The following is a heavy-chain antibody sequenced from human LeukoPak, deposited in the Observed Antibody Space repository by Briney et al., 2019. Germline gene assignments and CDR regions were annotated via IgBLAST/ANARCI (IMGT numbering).Heavy chain of an antibody. Sequence: SETLSLTCTVSGGSISSYYWSWIRQPPGKGLEWIGYIYYSGSTNYNPSLKSRVTISVDTSKNQFSLKLSSVTAADRAVYYCAREKPSSSWYSDFDYWGQGTLVTVSS. CDR2: IYYSGST. J-gene: IGHJ4*02. CDR3: AREKPSSSWYSDFDY. CDR1: GGSISSYY. D-gene: IGHD6-13*01. V-gene: IGHV4-59*01.